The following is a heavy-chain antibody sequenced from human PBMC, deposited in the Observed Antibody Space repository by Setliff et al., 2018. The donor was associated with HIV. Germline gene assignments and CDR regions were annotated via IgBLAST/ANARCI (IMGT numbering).Heavy chain of an antibody. CDR1: GGSFSGYY. CDR2: INHSGST. V-gene: IGHV4-34*01. D-gene: IGHD2-21*02. Sequence: SETLSLTCAVYGGSFSGYYWSWIRQPPGKGLEWIGEINHSGSTNYNPSLKSRVTISVDTSKNQFSLKLSSVTAVDTAVYYCARGAGVVTAIPSSGDYWGQGTLVTVSS. J-gene: IGHJ4*02. CDR3: ARGAGVVTAIPSSGDY.